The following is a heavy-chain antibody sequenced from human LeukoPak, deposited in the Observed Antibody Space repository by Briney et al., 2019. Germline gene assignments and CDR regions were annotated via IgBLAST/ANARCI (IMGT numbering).Heavy chain of an antibody. D-gene: IGHD3-3*01. CDR1: GFTFSSYS. CDR3: ARDYSGITIFGVVTPYYFDY. J-gene: IGHJ4*02. Sequence: QTGGSLRLSCAASGFTFSSYSMNWVRQAPGKGLEWVSYISSSSSTIYYADSVKGRFTISRDNAKNSLYLQMNGLRAEDTAVYYCARDYSGITIFGVVTPYYFDYWGQGTLVTVSS. V-gene: IGHV3-48*01. CDR2: ISSSSSTI.